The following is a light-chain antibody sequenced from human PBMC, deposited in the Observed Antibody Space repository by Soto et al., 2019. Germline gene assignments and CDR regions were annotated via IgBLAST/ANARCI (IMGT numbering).Light chain of an antibody. CDR1: SSDVGGYNY. J-gene: IGLJ1*01. V-gene: IGLV2-14*03. Sequence: QSVLTQPASVSGSPGQSITISCTGTSSDVGGYNYVSWYQHHPGKAPKLLIYDVSNRPSGISNRFSGSKSDNTASLTISGLQPEDEADYYCSSYTTSNTRQIVLGTGTRSPS. CDR2: DVS. CDR3: SSYTTSNTRQIV.